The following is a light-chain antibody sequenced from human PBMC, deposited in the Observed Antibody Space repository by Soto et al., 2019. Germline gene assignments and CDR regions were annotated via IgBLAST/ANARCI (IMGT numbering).Light chain of an antibody. J-gene: IGKJ2*01. CDR2: GAS. Sequence: EIVMTQSPATLSVSPGERATLSCRASQRISSNLAWYQQRPGQAPRLLIYGASTRATGIPARFSGSGSGTEFTLTISSLQSEDFAVYYCQQYSLWSYTFGQGTKLEIK. CDR3: QQYSLWSYT. V-gene: IGKV3-15*01. CDR1: QRISSN.